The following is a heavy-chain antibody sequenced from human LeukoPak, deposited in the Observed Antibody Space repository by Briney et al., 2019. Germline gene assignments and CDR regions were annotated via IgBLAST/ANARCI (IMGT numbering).Heavy chain of an antibody. V-gene: IGHV4-61*02. CDR3: ASSTIFQYY. CDR2: IYTSGST. J-gene: IGHJ4*02. D-gene: IGHD3-3*01. Sequence: SETLSLTCTVSVGSISSGSYYWSWIRQPAGKGLEWIGRIYTSGSTNYNPSLKSRVTISVDTSKNQFSLKLSSVTAADTAVYYCASSTIFQYYWGQGTLVTVSS. CDR1: VGSISSGSYY.